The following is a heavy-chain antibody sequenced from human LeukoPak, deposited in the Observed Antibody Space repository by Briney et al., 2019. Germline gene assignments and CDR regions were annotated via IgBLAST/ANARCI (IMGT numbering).Heavy chain of an antibody. CDR2: IYYSGST. J-gene: IGHJ1*01. D-gene: IGHD6-6*01. CDR1: GASISTNEFY. CDR3: ARGGAARLHFQN. V-gene: IGHV4-61*08. Sequence: SETLSLTCTVSGASISTNEFYWTWIRQPPGKGLEWIGYIYYSGSTNYNPSLQSRVTISVDTSKNQFSLNLNSVTAADTAVYYCARGGAARLHFQNWGQGTLVTVSS.